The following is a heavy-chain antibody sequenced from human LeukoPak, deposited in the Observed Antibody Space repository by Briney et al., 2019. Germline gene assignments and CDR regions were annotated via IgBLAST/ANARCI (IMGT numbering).Heavy chain of an antibody. D-gene: IGHD3-10*01. CDR3: AKDPRGSGSSGWFDP. V-gene: IGHV3-23*01. J-gene: IGHJ5*02. Sequence: GGSLRLPCAASGFTFSSYAMSWVRQAPGKGLEWVSAISGSGGSTYYADSVKGRFTISRDNSKNTLYLQMNSLRAEDTAVYYCAKDPRGSGSSGWFDPWGQGTLVTVSS. CDR1: GFTFSSYA. CDR2: ISGSGGST.